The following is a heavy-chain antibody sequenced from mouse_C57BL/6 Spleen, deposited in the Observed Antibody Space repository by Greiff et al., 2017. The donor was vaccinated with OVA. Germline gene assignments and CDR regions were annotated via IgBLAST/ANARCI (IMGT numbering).Heavy chain of an antibody. J-gene: IGHJ4*01. D-gene: IGHD1-1*01. CDR3: TRDLRGDYYGSSSGDAMDY. V-gene: IGHV5-9-1*02. Sequence: EVMLVESGEGLVKPGGSLKLSCAASGFTFSSYAMSWVRQTPEKRLEWVAYISSGGDYIYYADTVKGRFTISRDNARNTLYLQMSSLKSEDTAMYYCTRDLRGDYYGSSSGDAMDYWGQGTSVTVSS. CDR1: GFTFSSYA. CDR2: ISSGGDYI.